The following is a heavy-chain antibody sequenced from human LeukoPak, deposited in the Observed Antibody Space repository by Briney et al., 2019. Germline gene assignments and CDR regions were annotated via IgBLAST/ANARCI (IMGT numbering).Heavy chain of an antibody. CDR3: ARRIAVAGNFDY. CDR1: GFTLSSSW. V-gene: IGHV3-74*01. CDR2: INSDGSST. Sequence: GGSLTLSRAASGFTLSSSWMHSVRPPRGKGLVWISRINSDGSSTSYADSVKGRFTISRDNAKNTLYLQMNSLRAEDTAVYYCARRIAVAGNFDYWGQGTLVTVSS. J-gene: IGHJ4*02. D-gene: IGHD6-19*01.